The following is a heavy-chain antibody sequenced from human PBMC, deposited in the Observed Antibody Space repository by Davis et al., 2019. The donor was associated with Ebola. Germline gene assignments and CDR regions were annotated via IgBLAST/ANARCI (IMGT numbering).Heavy chain of an antibody. CDR1: GFTFSTSA. J-gene: IGHJ3*01. CDR2: IVVGSGNT. V-gene: IGHV1-58*01. D-gene: IGHD2-2*01. Sequence: SVQVSCKASGFTFSTSAVQWVRQARGQRLEWIGWIVVGSGNTNYAQKFRERVTITREMSTNTAYMEVSGLRSEDTAVYYCAADHQYCTSSGCYHDDFDVWGQGTMVTVS. CDR3: AADHQYCTSSGCYHDDFDV.